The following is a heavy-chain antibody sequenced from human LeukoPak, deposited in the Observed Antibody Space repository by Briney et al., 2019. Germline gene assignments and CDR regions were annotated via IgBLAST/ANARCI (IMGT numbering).Heavy chain of an antibody. D-gene: IGHD3/OR15-3a*01. J-gene: IGHJ4*02. CDR1: GYNFASYW. Sequence: HGESLKISCKASGYNFASYWIGWVRQKPGKGLEWMGIIDPSDSETRYSPSFRGQVTISLDMSISTAYLHWPSLKASGTAIYFCARVMFSVSVRPGNFDFWGPGTLVTVSS. CDR2: IDPSDSET. V-gene: IGHV5-51*01. CDR3: ARVMFSVSVRPGNFDF.